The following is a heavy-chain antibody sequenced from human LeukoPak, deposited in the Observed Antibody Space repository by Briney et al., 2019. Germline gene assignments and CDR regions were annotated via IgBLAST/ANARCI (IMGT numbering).Heavy chain of an antibody. V-gene: IGHV3-53*01. CDR2: IYSGGST. Sequence: GGSLRLSCVASGFTVSSYYVSWVRQAPGKGLEWVSVIYSGGSTYYADSVKGRFTISRDNSKNTLYLQMDSLRAEDTAVYYCAKSRWTYYDCGESWGQGTLVTVSS. CDR3: AKSRWTYYDCGES. J-gene: IGHJ5*02. CDR1: GFTVSSYY. D-gene: IGHD3-22*01.